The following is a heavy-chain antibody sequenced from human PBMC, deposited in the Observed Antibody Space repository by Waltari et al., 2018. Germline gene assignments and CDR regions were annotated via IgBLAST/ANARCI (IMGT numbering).Heavy chain of an antibody. CDR2: IKTDGSET. CDR3: AIGGVETSWYWRY. D-gene: IGHD6-13*01. V-gene: IGHV3-7*01. Sequence: EVQVVESGGGMVQLGGSLRLSCAASGLAFSSSWMTWVRQAPGKGLEWVANIKTDGSETYYVDSVKGRFTISRDNTKNSLYLQMSSLRAEDTAVYYCAIGGVETSWYWRYWGQGTLVTVSS. CDR1: GLAFSSSW. J-gene: IGHJ4*02.